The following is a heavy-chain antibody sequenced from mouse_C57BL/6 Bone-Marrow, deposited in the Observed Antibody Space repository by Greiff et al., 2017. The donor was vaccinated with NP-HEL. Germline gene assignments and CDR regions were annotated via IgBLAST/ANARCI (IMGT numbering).Heavy chain of an antibody. J-gene: IGHJ3*01. Sequence: VQLQQPGAELVMPGASVKLSCKASGYTFTSYWMHWVKQRPGQGLEWIGEIDPSDSYTNYNQKFKGKSTLTVDKSSSPAYMQLSSLTSEDSAVYYCARNGGYYTWFAYWGQGTLVTVSA. V-gene: IGHV1-69*01. CDR3: ARNGGYYTWFAY. CDR1: GYTFTSYW. D-gene: IGHD2-3*01. CDR2: IDPSDSYT.